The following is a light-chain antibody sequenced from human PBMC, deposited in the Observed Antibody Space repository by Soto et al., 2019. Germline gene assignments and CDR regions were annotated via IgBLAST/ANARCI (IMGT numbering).Light chain of an antibody. CDR2: GAS. CDR1: RDISNY. V-gene: IGKV1-39*01. CDR3: QQTYTTPEIT. Sequence: DIQMTQSPSSLSASVGDGVPVTCQASRDISNYLNWYQLKPGKAPNLLMYGASYLKSGAPTRFSGSGSGTDFTLTISSLQPEDFATYYCQQTYTTPEITFGQGTRLEIK. J-gene: IGKJ5*01.